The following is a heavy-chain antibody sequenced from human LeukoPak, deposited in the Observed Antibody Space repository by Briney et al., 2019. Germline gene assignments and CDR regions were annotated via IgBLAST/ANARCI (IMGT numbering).Heavy chain of an antibody. CDR2: INHRGSST. D-gene: IGHD2-2*01. CDR1: GFTFSSYA. CDR3: AKNKDYCSSSTCYYQNGMDV. J-gene: IGHJ6*02. Sequence: GGSLRLSCAASGFTFSSYAMSWVRQAPGKGLEWISAINHRGSSTYYTDSVKGRFTISRDNSKNTLYLQMNSLRAEDTAVYHCAKNKDYCSSSTCYYQNGMDVWGQGTTVAVSS. V-gene: IGHV3-23*01.